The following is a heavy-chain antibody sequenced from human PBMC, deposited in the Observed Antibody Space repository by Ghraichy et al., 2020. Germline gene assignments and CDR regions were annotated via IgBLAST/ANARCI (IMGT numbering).Heavy chain of an antibody. CDR3: AKDEGWFNPFDY. CDR1: GFTLSIYA. CDR2: IGNSGTT. V-gene: IGHV3-23*01. D-gene: IGHD2-15*01. J-gene: IGHJ4*02. Sequence: GGSLRLSCAASGFTLSIYAMCWVRQAPGKGLEWVSGIGNSGTTYYADSVKGRFTISRDISKSTLYLQMNSLRAEDAAVYYCAKDEGWFNPFDYWGQGSLVTVSS.